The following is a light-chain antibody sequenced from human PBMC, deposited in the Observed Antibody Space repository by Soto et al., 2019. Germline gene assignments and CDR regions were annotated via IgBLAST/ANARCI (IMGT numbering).Light chain of an antibody. V-gene: IGLV1-40*01. J-gene: IGLJ1*01. CDR2: DNN. CDR1: SSNIGAGYN. Sequence: QSVLTQPPSVSGAPGQRVSISCTGSSSNIGAGYNVHWYQQLPGTAPKLIIYDNNNRPSGVPDRFSGSKSGTTASLTISGLQTEDEADYYCSSYTTSSTYVFGTGTKVTVL. CDR3: SSYTTSSTYV.